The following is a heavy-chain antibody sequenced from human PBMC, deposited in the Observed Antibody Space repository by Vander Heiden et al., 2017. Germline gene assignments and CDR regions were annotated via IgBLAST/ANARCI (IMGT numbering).Heavy chain of an antibody. J-gene: IGHJ6*02. CDR2: FSISSSTI. Sequence: EVQLVESGGGLVQPGGSLRLSCAASGFTFSSYSMNWVRQAPGKGLEWVSYFSISSSTIYYADSVKGRFTISRDNAKNSRDLQMNSLRAEDTAVYYCAREVPPRDYYYGMDVWGQGTTVTVSS. D-gene: IGHD2-2*01. CDR3: AREVPPRDYYYGMDV. V-gene: IGHV3-48*01. CDR1: GFTFSSYS.